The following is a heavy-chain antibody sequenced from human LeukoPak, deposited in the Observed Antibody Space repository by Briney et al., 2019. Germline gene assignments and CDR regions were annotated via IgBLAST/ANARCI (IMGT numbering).Heavy chain of an antibody. CDR1: GFTFSSYA. J-gene: IGHJ4*02. V-gene: IGHV3-30*14. D-gene: IGHD2-15*01. CDR2: ISYDGSNK. Sequence: GGSLRLSCAASGFTFSSYAMHWVRQAPGKGLEWVAVISYDGSNKYYADSARGRFTISRDNSKNTLYLQMGSLRADDMAVYFCASGGYCSGGSCFYAGVFDYWGQGTLVTVSS. CDR3: ASGGYCSGGSCFYAGVFDY.